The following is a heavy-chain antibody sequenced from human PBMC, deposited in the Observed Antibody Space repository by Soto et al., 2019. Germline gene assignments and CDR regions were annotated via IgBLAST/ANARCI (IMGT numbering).Heavy chain of an antibody. CDR1: GFTFSSYG. CDR3: AREIAAAGGFDY. Sequence: QVQLVESGGGVVQPGRSLRLSCAASGFTFSSYGMHWVRQAPGKGLEWVAVIWYDGSNKYYADSVKGRFTISRDNSKNTLYLQINSLRAEDTAVYYCAREIAAAGGFDYWGQGTLVTVSS. CDR2: IWYDGSNK. D-gene: IGHD6-13*01. V-gene: IGHV3-33*01. J-gene: IGHJ4*02.